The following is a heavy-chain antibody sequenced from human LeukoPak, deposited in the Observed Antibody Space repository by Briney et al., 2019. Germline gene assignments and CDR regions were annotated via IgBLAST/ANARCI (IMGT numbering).Heavy chain of an antibody. CDR1: GFTFSSYA. CDR3: AKDVLNYYDSSGYGYFQH. V-gene: IGHV3-23*01. Sequence: PGGSLRLSCAASGFTFSSYAMSWVRQAPGKGPEWVSAISGSGGSTYYADSVKGRFTISRDNSKNTLYLQMNSLRAEDTAVYYCAKDVLNYYDSSGYGYFQHWGQGTLVTVSS. D-gene: IGHD3-22*01. CDR2: ISGSGGST. J-gene: IGHJ1*01.